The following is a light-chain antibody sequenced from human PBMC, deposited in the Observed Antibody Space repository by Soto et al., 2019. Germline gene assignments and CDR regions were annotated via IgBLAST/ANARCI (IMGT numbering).Light chain of an antibody. J-gene: IGKJ1*01. Sequence: DIQMTQSPSTLSASVGDRVTLTCRASQSISSWLAWYQQKPGKAPKLLIYDASSLESGVPSRFSGSGSGTEFTLTISSLQPDDFATYYCQHYNSYSEAFGRGTKVDIK. V-gene: IGKV1-5*01. CDR2: DAS. CDR3: QHYNSYSEA. CDR1: QSISSW.